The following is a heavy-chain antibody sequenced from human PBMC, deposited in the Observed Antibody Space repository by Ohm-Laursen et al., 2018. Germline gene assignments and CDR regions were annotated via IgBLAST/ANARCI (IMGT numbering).Heavy chain of an antibody. D-gene: IGHD1-26*01. V-gene: IGHV1-69*13. J-gene: IGHJ5*02. CDR3: ARDRGWELRTANNWFDP. CDR1: GGTFSSYA. Sequence: SVKVSCKASGGTFSSYAISWVRQAPGQGLEWMGGIIPIFGTTNYAQKFQGRVTITADESTSTAYMELSSLRSEDTAVYYCARDRGWELRTANNWFDPWGQGTLVTVSS. CDR2: IIPIFGTT.